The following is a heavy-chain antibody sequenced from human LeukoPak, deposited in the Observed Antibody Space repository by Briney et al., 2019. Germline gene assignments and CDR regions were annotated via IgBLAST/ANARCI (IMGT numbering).Heavy chain of an antibody. CDR1: GFIFTNYF. Sequence: GGSLRLSCAASGFIFTNYFMSWVRQAPGKGLEWVASIKHDGSEKYYVDSVRGRFTISRDNIMNSLYLQVSSLRAEDTAVYYCATDRGWRTSGYYLYYFEYWGQGTLVTFSS. J-gene: IGHJ4*02. CDR3: ATDRGWRTSGYYLYYFEY. V-gene: IGHV3-7*01. CDR2: IKHDGSEK. D-gene: IGHD3-3*01.